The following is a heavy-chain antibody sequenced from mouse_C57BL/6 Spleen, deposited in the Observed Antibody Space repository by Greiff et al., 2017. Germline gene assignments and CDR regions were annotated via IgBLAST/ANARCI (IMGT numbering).Heavy chain of an antibody. J-gene: IGHJ1*03. CDR2: FYPGGGSI. V-gene: IGHV1-62-2*01. D-gene: IGHD1-2*01. CDR3: ARHEGVTTALGGYFDV. Sequence: VQLQQSGAELVKPGASVKLSCKASGYTFTEYTIHWVKQRSGQGLEWIGWFYPGGGSIKYNEKFKDKATLTADKSSSTGYMELSRLTSEDSAVYFCARHEGVTTALGGYFDVWGTGTTVTVSS. CDR1: GYTFTEYT.